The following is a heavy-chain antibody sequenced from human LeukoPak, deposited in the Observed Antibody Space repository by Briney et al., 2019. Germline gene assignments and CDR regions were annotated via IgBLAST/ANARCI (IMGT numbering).Heavy chain of an antibody. CDR2: IYDSGNT. J-gene: IGHJ6*02. CDR3: ARAAWGSPAMDV. D-gene: IGHD3-16*01. Sequence: KPAETLSLPCTVPGGSISSYYWSWIRHPPGKGLEWIGYIYDSGNTKYNPPLNSRVTISVDTSKNQFSLNLSSVDAADTAVYYCARAAWGSPAMDVWGQGTTVTVSS. V-gene: IGHV4-59*01. CDR1: GGSISSYY.